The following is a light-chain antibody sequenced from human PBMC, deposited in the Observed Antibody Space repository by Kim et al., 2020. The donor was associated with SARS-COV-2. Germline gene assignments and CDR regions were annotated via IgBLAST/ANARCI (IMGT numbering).Light chain of an antibody. CDR1: GSDIGGYNS. CDR2: EVN. J-gene: IGLJ1*01. CDR3: SSYAGSNTYV. V-gene: IGLV2-8*01. Sequence: QSALTQPPSASGSPGQSVTISCTGTGSDIGGYNSVSWYQQHPGKAPKLMIYEVNKRPSGVPDRFSGSNSGNTASLTVSGLQPEDEADYYCSSYAGSNTYVFGTGTKVTVL.